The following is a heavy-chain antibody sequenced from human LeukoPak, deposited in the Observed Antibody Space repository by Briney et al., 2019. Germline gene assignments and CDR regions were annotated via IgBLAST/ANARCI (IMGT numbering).Heavy chain of an antibody. CDR1: GGTFSSYT. CDR2: IIPILGIA. CDR3: AKTRGVAGTFFDY. Sequence: GASVKVSCKASGGTFSSYTISWVRQAPGQGLEWMGRIIPILGIANYAQKFQGRVTITADKSTSTAYMELSSLRSEDTAVYYCAKTRGVAGTFFDYWGQGTLVTVSS. D-gene: IGHD6-19*01. V-gene: IGHV1-69*02. J-gene: IGHJ4*02.